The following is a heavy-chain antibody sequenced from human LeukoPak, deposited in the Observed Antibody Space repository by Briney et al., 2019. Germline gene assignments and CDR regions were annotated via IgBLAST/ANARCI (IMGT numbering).Heavy chain of an antibody. J-gene: IGHJ4*02. Sequence: SETLSLTCAVYNGSFSGHYWTWIRQPPGKGLEWVGEINQSGTMNYNPSLRSRVNMSLDRTNNQFSLKLTSVTAADTAVYYCAKGGTEYSSTWPFDYWGQGTRVTVSS. CDR3: AKGGTEYSSTWPFDY. CDR2: INQSGTM. V-gene: IGHV4-34*01. D-gene: IGHD6-13*01. CDR1: NGSFSGHY.